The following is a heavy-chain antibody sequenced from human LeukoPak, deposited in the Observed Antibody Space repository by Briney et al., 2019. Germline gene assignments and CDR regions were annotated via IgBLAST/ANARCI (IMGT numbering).Heavy chain of an antibody. CDR3: ARDNYSDYLFDY. CDR2: IYSGGST. CDR1: GFTVSSNY. Sequence: GGSLRLSCAASGFTVSSNYMSWVRQAPGKGLEWVSVIYSGGSTYYADSVKGRFTISRDNSKNTLYLQMNSLRAEDTAVYYCARDNYSDYLFDYWGQGTLVTVSS. V-gene: IGHV3-53*01. D-gene: IGHD4-11*01. J-gene: IGHJ4*02.